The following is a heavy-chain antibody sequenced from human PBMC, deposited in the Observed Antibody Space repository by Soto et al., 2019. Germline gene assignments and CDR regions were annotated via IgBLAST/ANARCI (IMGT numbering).Heavy chain of an antibody. CDR3: AKSLSVGATTPFDY. CDR1: GFTFSSYG. D-gene: IGHD1-26*01. Sequence: GSLRLSCAASGFTFSSYGMSWVRQAPGKGLEWVSAISGSGGSTYYADSVKGRFTISRDNSKNALYLQMNSLRAEDTAVYYCAKSLSVGATTPFDYWGQGTLVTVSS. J-gene: IGHJ4*02. V-gene: IGHV3-23*01. CDR2: ISGSGGST.